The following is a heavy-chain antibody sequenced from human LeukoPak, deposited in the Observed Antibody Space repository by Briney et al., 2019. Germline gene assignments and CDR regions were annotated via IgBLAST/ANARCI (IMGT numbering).Heavy chain of an antibody. J-gene: IGHJ5*02. D-gene: IGHD3-10*01. CDR1: GGSISSSSYY. CDR2: INHSGST. CDR3: ARVKSQELLWFGELLSEVPPNWFDP. Sequence: SETLSLTCTVSGGSISSSSYYWSWIRQPPGKGLEWIGEINHSGSTNYNPSLKSRVTISVDTSKNQFSLKLSSVTAADTAVYYCARVKSQELLWFGELLSEVPPNWFDPWGQGTLVTVSS. V-gene: IGHV4-39*01.